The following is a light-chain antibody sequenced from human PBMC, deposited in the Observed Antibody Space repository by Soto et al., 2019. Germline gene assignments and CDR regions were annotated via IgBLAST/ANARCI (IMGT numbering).Light chain of an antibody. V-gene: IGKV3-11*01. CDR1: QSVSSY. J-gene: IGKJ5*01. Sequence: ESAFTQTPDTLSLSAWERTTLSCRASQSVSSYLALYQQRPGQAPRLLIYDASNRATGIPARFSGSGSGTDFTLTMSSLEPEDFAVYYCQQRSNSIAFGQGTRLEIK. CDR3: QQRSNSIA. CDR2: DAS.